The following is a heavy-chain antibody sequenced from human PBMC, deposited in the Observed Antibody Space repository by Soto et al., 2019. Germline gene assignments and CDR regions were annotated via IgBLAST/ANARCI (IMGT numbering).Heavy chain of an antibody. V-gene: IGHV4-31*03. CDR2: IYDSGIT. Sequence: QVQLQESGPGLVKPSETLSLTCTVSGGSITRGGYYWSWIRQHPGKGLEWIGFIYDSGITYYNPSLKSRVAVSADTSKNQFSLRVNSVTAADTAVYYCARGSCSGGSCHALGAYWFDPWGQGTLVTVSS. D-gene: IGHD2-15*01. J-gene: IGHJ5*02. CDR3: ARGSCSGGSCHALGAYWFDP. CDR1: GGSITRGGYY.